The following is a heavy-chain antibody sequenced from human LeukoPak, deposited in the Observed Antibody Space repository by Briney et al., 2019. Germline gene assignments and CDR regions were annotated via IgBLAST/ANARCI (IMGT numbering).Heavy chain of an antibody. Sequence: KPSETLSLTCTVSGGSISSYYWSWIRQPPGKGLEWIGYIYYSGSTNYNPSLKSRVTISVDTSKNQFSLKLSSVTAADTAVYYCARDDYSLLDPWGQGTLVTVSS. J-gene: IGHJ5*02. V-gene: IGHV4-59*12. D-gene: IGHD4-4*01. CDR2: IYYSGST. CDR1: GGSISSYY. CDR3: ARDDYSLLDP.